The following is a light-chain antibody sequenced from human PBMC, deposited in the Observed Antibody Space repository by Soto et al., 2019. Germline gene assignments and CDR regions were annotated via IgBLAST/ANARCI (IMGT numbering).Light chain of an antibody. J-gene: IGLJ2*01. CDR1: SSNLGAGYD. CDR3: QSYDASLATSI. Sequence: QSVLTQPPSVSGTPGQRVSISCTGTSSNLGAGYDVHWYQQLPGAAPRLLIFGNNVRPSGVPDRFSGSKSGTSASLAITGLQAEDEAIYHCQSYDASLATSIFGAGTKVTVL. CDR2: GNN. V-gene: IGLV1-40*01.